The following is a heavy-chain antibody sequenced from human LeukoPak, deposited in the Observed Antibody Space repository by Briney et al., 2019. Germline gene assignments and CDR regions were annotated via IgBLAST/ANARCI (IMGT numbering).Heavy chain of an antibody. CDR2: ISDSGGDK. CDR3: ARDGGSESYAFDY. J-gene: IGHJ4*02. CDR1: GFTFSRYG. Sequence: GGSLRLSCAASGFTFSRYGFHWVRQAPGKGLEWVAFISDSGGDKWFGDSVKGRFTISRDRSKNTVNLQMSSLRVEDTALYYCARDGGSESYAFDYWGQETLVTVSS. V-gene: IGHV3-30*02. D-gene: IGHD3-10*01.